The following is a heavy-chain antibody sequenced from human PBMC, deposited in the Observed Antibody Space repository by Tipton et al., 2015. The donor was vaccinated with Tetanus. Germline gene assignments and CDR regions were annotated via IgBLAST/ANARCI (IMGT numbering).Heavy chain of an antibody. J-gene: IGHJ5*02. CDR1: GYTFTSYG. V-gene: IGHV1-18*01. CDR2: ISAYNGNT. D-gene: IGHD3-3*01. Sequence: QLVQSGAEVKKPGASVKVSCKASGYTFTSYGISWVRQAPGQGLEWMGWISAYNGNTNYAQKLQGRVTMTTDTSTSTAYMELRSLRSDDTAVYYCARGTYYDFWSGRPNNWFDPWGQGTLVTVSS. CDR3: ARGTYYDFWSGRPNNWFDP.